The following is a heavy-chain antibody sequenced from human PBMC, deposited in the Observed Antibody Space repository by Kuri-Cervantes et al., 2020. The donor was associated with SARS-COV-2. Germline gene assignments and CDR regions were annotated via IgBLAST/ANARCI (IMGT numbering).Heavy chain of an antibody. V-gene: IGHV3-30*02. CDR3: ASSGNWNDDFDY. J-gene: IGHJ4*02. CDR2: IRYDGSNK. D-gene: IGHD1-1*01. Sequence: GESLKISCAASGFTFSSYGMHWVRQAPGKGLEWVAFIRYDGSNKYYADSVKGRFTISRDNSKNTLYLQMNSLRAEDTAVYYCASSGNWNDDFDYWGQGTLVTVSS. CDR1: GFTFSSYG.